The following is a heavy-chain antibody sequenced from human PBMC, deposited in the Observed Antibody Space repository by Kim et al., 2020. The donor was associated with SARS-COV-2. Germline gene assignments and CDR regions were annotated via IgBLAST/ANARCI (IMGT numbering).Heavy chain of an antibody. V-gene: IGHV5-51*01. Sequence: GESLKISCKGSGYSFTSYWIGWVRQMPRKGLEWMGIIYPGDSDTRYSPSFQGQVTISADKSISTAYLQWSSLKASDTAMYYCARRKHDYVWGSYRSNYFDYWGQGTLVTVSS. J-gene: IGHJ4*02. CDR1: GYSFTSYW. CDR2: IYPGDSDT. D-gene: IGHD3-16*02. CDR3: ARRKHDYVWGSYRSNYFDY.